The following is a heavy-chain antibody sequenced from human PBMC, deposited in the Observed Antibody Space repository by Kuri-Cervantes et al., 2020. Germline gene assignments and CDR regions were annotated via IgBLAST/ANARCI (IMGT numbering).Heavy chain of an antibody. CDR3: ARGVRWFRESAGRQYYYYYYMDV. V-gene: IGHV1-46*01. D-gene: IGHD3-10*01. J-gene: IGHJ6*03. Sequence: ASVKVSCKASGYTFTSYYMHWVRQAPGQGLEWMGIINPSGGSTRYAQKFQGRVTMTRDTSTSTVYMELSSLRSEDTAVYYCARGVRWFRESAGRQYYYYYYMDVWGKGTTVTVSS. CDR1: GYTFTSYY. CDR2: INPSGGST.